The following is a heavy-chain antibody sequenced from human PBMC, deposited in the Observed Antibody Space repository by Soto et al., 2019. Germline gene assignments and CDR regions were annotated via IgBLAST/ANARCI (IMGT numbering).Heavy chain of an antibody. D-gene: IGHD3-3*01. Sequence: QITLKESGPTLVKPTQTLTLTCTFSGFSLSTSGVGVGWIRQPPGKALEWLALIYWDDDKRYRPSLKRRLTITKDTSKNQLVLTMTNMDPVDTATYYCAHSHTIFGVVIIKSYMYFDYWGQGTLVTVSS. CDR2: IYWDDDK. CDR3: AHSHTIFGVVIIKSYMYFDY. V-gene: IGHV2-5*02. J-gene: IGHJ4*02. CDR1: GFSLSTSGVG.